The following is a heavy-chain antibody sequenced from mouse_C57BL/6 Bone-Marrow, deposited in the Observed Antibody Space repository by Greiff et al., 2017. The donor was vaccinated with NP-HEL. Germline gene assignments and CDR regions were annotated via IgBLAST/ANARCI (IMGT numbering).Heavy chain of an antibody. J-gene: IGHJ2*01. Sequence: VKLQQSGAELMKPGDSVKLSCKATGYTFTGSWIEWVKQRPGHGLEWIGEILTGSGSTNYNEKLTGKATFTADTSSNTACMQLSSLTTEDSAIYYCARKGWLLPYYFDYWGQGTTLTVSS. CDR2: ILTGSGST. CDR3: ARKGWLLPYYFDY. D-gene: IGHD2-3*01. CDR1: GYTFTGSW. V-gene: IGHV1-9*01.